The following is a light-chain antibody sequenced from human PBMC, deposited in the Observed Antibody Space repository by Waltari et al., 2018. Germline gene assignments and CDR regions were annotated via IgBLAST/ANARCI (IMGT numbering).Light chain of an antibody. J-gene: IGKJ2*01. CDR3: QQTYTMPHT. CDR1: QNVGKF. CDR2: GAS. V-gene: IGKV1-39*01. Sequence: DIQMTQSPPSLSASAGDRVIITCWASQNVGKFFNWFQQHPGRAPKLLIFGASTLPSGVPSRFIGTRSGADFTLTISSLQPEDLATYYCQQTYTMPHTFGLGTKLEMK.